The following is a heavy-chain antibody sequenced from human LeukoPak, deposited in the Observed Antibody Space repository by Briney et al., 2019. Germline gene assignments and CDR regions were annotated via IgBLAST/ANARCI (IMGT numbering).Heavy chain of an antibody. J-gene: IGHJ6*03. D-gene: IGHD6-13*01. V-gene: IGHV3-30*04. CDR2: ISYDGRNK. CDR1: GFTFSSYA. CDR3: ARVGRSGQLAGGDYYYYMDV. Sequence: PGGSLRLSCAASGFTFSSYAMHWVRQAPGKGLEWVAVISYDGRNKYYADSVKGRFTISRDNSKNTLYLQMNSLRAEDTAVYYCARVGRSGQLAGGDYYYYMDVWGKGTTVTVSS.